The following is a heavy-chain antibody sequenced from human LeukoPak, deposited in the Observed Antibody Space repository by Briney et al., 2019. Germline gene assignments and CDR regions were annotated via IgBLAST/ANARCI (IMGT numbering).Heavy chain of an antibody. V-gene: IGHV5-51*01. D-gene: IGHD3-22*01. J-gene: IGHJ5*02. Sequence: GESLKISCKGSGYSFTSYWIGWVRQMPGKGLEWMGIIYPGDSDTRYSPSFQGQVTISADKSISTAYLQWSSLKASDTAMYYCARLRKLYSSGYYYGGLGNWFDPWGQGTLVTVSS. CDR1: GYSFTSYW. CDR3: ARLRKLYSSGYYYGGLGNWFDP. CDR2: IYPGDSDT.